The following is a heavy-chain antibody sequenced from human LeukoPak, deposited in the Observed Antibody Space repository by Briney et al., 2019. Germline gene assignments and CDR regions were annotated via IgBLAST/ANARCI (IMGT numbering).Heavy chain of an antibody. CDR3: ARDVSYYDSSGYSVTILDY. Sequence: PSETLSLTCTVSGGSINSYYWSWIRQPPGKGLEWIGYIYYIGSTNYNPSLKSRVTMSVDTSKNQFSLKLSSVTAADTAVYYCARDVSYYDSSGYSVTILDYWGQGTLVTVSS. J-gene: IGHJ4*02. D-gene: IGHD3-22*01. CDR2: IYYIGST. V-gene: IGHV4-59*12. CDR1: GGSINSYY.